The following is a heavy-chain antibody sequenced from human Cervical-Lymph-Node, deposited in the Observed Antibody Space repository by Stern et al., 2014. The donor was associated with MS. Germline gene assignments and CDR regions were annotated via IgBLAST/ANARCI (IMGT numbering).Heavy chain of an antibody. CDR2: ISYDGSSQ. V-gene: IGHV3-30-3*01. J-gene: IGHJ4*02. CDR1: GFTFGRHS. CDR3: ARPAAARYFDY. D-gene: IGHD6-25*01. Sequence: MQLVESGGGVVQPGRSLGLSCATSGFTFGRHSMHWVRQAPGKGLEWGAIISYDGSSQHYADSVKGRFTISRSNSNNTLYLQMNSLRVEDTAMYYCARPAAARYFDYWGQGSQVTVSS.